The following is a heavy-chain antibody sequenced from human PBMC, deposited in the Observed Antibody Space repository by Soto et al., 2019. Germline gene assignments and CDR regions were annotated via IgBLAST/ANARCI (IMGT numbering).Heavy chain of an antibody. D-gene: IGHD6-6*01. CDR3: ARREQLGYFDY. Sequence: ETLSLTFPVSGGSIRISSYYWGWIRQPPGKGLEWIGSIYYSGSTYYNPSLKSRVTISVDTSKNQFSLKLSSVTAADTAVYYCARREQLGYFDYWGQGTLVTVYS. J-gene: IGHJ4*02. V-gene: IGHV4-39*01. CDR2: IYYSGST. CDR1: GGSIRISSYY.